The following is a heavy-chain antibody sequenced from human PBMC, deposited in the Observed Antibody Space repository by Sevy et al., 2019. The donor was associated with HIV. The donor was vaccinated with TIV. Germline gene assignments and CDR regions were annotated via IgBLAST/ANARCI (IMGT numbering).Heavy chain of an antibody. V-gene: IGHV4-59*08. J-gene: IGHJ4*02. CDR2: IYYNGHI. D-gene: IGHD1-26*01. CDR3: AGENAWGRGYS. Sequence: SETLSLTCTVSGGSITSLYWNWIRQPPGKGLEWIANIYYNGHINYNPSLKSPVTLSLETSKNQFSLRLRSVTAADTAMYYCAGENAWGRGYSWGQGTLVTVAS. CDR1: GGSITSLY.